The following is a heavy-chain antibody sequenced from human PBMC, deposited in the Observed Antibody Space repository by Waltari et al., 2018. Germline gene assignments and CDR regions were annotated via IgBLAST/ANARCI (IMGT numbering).Heavy chain of an antibody. V-gene: IGHV4-38-2*01. CDR3: ASGDYSGSYLHNSLDV. J-gene: IGHJ4*02. Sequence: QVQLQESGPGLVKPSETLSLTCAVSGGSISGGYDWRWIRQPPGKGLEWIGYIYGSSGSTNYNPSLKNRVTISKDTSKNQFSLKLSSVTAADTAVYYCASGDYSGSYLHNSLDVWGRGVLVTVSS. CDR2: IYGSSGST. D-gene: IGHD3-22*01. CDR1: GGSISGGYD.